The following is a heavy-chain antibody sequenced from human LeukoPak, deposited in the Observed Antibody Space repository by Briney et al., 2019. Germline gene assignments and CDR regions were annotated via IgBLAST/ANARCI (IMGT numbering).Heavy chain of an antibody. Sequence: SETLSLTCTVSGGSISSYYWSWIRQPPGKGLEWIGYIYYSGSTYYNPSLKSRVTISVDTSKNQFSLKLSSVTAADTAVYYCARDRQKAPPDYWGQGTLVTVSS. V-gene: IGHV4-59*12. CDR2: IYYSGST. J-gene: IGHJ4*02. D-gene: IGHD6-6*01. CDR3: ARDRQKAPPDY. CDR1: GGSISSYY.